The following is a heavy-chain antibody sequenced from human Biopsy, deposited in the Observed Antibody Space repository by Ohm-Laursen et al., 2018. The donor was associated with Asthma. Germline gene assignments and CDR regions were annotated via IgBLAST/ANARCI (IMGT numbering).Heavy chain of an antibody. D-gene: IGHD3-22*01. CDR2: IYSGGTS. V-gene: IGHV3-53*01. CDR3: ARGDSSNWSHYYFDY. Sequence: GSLRLSCTASGFAVGRDHMFWVRQAPGKGLEWVSVIYSGGTSHTADSLRGRFTISRDYSKNTLYLQMHSLRAEDTAVYYCARGDSSNWSHYYFDYWGQGTLVTVSS. CDR1: GFAVGRDH. J-gene: IGHJ4*02.